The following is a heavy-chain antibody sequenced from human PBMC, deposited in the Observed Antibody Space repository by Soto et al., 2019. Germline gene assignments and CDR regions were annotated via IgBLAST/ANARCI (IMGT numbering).Heavy chain of an antibody. CDR1: GGSISSSY. D-gene: IGHD3-16*01. Sequence: QVQLQESGPGLVKPSEILSLTCTVSGGSISSSYWSWIRQPPGKGLEWIGYIHYSGNTKYNPSLKSRITISIDTSKNQFSLKLSSVTAADTAVYYCAGDSRLGFPDYWGQGTLVTVSS. CDR3: AGDSRLGFPDY. V-gene: IGHV4-59*01. J-gene: IGHJ4*02. CDR2: IHYSGNT.